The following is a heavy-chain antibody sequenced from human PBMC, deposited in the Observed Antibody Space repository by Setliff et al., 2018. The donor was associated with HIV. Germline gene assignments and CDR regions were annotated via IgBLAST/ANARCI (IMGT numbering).Heavy chain of an antibody. Sequence: GESLKISCAASGFTFSDYYMNWIRQAPGKGLEWLSYISSSGGTTDCADSVKGRFTISRDNAENSLYLHMNSLRAEDTAVYYCARETVIRGVTGDDAFDIWGQGTVVTVSS. J-gene: IGHJ3*02. V-gene: IGHV3-11*01. D-gene: IGHD3-10*01. CDR1: GFTFSDYY. CDR3: ARETVIRGVTGDDAFDI. CDR2: ISSSGGTT.